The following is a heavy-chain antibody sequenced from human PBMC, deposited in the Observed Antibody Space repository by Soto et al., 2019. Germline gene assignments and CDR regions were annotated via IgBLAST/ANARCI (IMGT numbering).Heavy chain of an antibody. CDR3: TRASSLDFDF. D-gene: IGHD3-16*01. Sequence: SWVRQAPGKGLEWVGFIRRNAYGGTTDYAASVKGRFTTSRDDSKSIAYLQMNSLRTEDTALYYCTRASSLDFDFWGQGTLVTVSS. J-gene: IGHJ4*02. V-gene: IGHV3-49*02. CDR2: IRRNAYGGTT.